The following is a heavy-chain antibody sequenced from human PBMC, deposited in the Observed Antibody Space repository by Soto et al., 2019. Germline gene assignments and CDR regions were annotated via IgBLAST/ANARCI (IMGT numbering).Heavy chain of an antibody. CDR3: ASSVLVTSTMNYFDL. Sequence: GESLKISCQASGYSFSNFWIAWVRQMPGEGLGWLGIIYPDDSDTRYSPSFLGQVTISADKSIKTTYLQWSSLKASDTAIYFCASSVLVTSTMNYFDLWGQGTLVTVSS. D-gene: IGHD2-8*02. J-gene: IGHJ4*02. V-gene: IGHV5-51*01. CDR2: IYPDDSDT. CDR1: GYSFSNFW.